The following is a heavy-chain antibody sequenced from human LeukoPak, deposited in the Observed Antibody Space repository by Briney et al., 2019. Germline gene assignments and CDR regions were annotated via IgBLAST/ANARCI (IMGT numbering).Heavy chain of an antibody. Sequence: RPGGSLRLSCAASGFTFSSYWMSWVRQAPGKGLGWVANIKHDGSEKYYVDSVKGRFTISRDNAKNSLYLQMNSLRAEDTAVYYCARRLGLGFGEYSNNWFDPWGQGTLVTVSS. D-gene: IGHD3-10*01. CDR2: IKHDGSEK. CDR3: ARRLGLGFGEYSNNWFDP. J-gene: IGHJ5*02. V-gene: IGHV3-7*01. CDR1: GFTFSSYW.